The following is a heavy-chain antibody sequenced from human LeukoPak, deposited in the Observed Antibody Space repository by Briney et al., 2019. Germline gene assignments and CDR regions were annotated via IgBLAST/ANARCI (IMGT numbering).Heavy chain of an antibody. J-gene: IGHJ4*02. Sequence: GGSLRFSCAASGFTFSRYAMHWDRQAPGKGLEYVSAMSSNGGTTDYANSVKGRFTISRDNSKNTLYLQMGSLRAEDMAVYYCARVGDVGPFDYWGQGTLVTVSS. CDR1: GFTFSRYA. CDR3: ARVGDVGPFDY. D-gene: IGHD1-26*01. CDR2: MSSNGGTT. V-gene: IGHV3-64*01.